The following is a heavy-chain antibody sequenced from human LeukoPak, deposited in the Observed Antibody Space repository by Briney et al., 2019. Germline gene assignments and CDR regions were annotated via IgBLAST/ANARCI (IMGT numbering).Heavy chain of an antibody. CDR3: TRDRFYVWFDP. CDR2: IRGKAYGGTT. Sequence: GGSLRLSCTASGFTFGDYAINWVRQAPGKGLEWVGFIRGKAYGGTTEYAASVKGRFTISRDDSKSIAYLQMNSLKTEDTAVYYCTRDRFYVWFDPWGQGTLVTVSS. D-gene: IGHD3-16*01. J-gene: IGHJ5*02. CDR1: GFTFGDYA. V-gene: IGHV3-49*04.